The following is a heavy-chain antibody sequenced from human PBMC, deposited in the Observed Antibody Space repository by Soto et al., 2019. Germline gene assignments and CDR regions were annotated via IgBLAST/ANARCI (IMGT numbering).Heavy chain of an antibody. J-gene: IGHJ4*02. CDR3: AKVRRAYSSSWYTASDSGY. V-gene: IGHV3-23*01. CDR1: GFTFSSYA. D-gene: IGHD6-13*01. CDR2: ISGSGGST. Sequence: EVQLLESGGGLVRSVGYLRLSCAASGFTFSSYAMSWVRQAPGKGLEWVSAISGSGGSTYYADSVKGRFTISRDNSKNTLYLQINSLRAEYTAVYYCAKVRRAYSSSWYTASDSGYWGQGTLVTVSS.